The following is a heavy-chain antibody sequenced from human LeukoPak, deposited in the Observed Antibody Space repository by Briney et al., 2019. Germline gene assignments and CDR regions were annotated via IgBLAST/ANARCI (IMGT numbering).Heavy chain of an antibody. Sequence: GASVKVSCKASGYTFTSYYMHWVRQAPGQGLEWMGIINPSGGSTSYAQKFQGRVTMTRDTSTSTVYMELSSLRSEDTAVYYCASPGVKGYGDSADYYYGMDVWGQGTTITVSS. CDR2: INPSGGST. V-gene: IGHV1-46*01. D-gene: IGHD4-17*01. CDR3: ASPGVKGYGDSADYYYGMDV. J-gene: IGHJ6*02. CDR1: GYTFTSYY.